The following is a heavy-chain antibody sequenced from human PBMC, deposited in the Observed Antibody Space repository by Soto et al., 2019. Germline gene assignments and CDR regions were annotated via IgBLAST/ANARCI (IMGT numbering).Heavy chain of an antibody. CDR1: GFTFSSYA. CDR3: ARDRVAAHPSYYYGMDV. V-gene: IGHV3-30-3*01. CDR2: ISYDGSNK. D-gene: IGHD6-6*01. J-gene: IGHJ6*02. Sequence: GVSLRVSCAASGFTFSSYAMHWVRQAPGEGLEWVAVISYDGSNKYYADSVKGRFTISRDNSKNTLYLQMNSLRAEDTAVYYYARDRVAAHPSYYYGMDVWGQGTTVTVSS.